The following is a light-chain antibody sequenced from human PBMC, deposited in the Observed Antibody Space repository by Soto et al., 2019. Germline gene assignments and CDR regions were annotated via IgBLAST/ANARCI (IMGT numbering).Light chain of an antibody. CDR1: SCDVGGYDY. CDR2: DVN. V-gene: IGLV2-14*01. CDR3: SSYTSSGTYV. J-gene: IGLJ1*01. Sequence: QSALPQPASVSGSPGQSITISCTGTSCDVGGYDYVSWYQQHPGKAPKVMIYDVNNRPSGVSNRFSGSKSGTTASLSISGLQAEDEADYYCSSYTSSGTYVFGTGTKVTVL.